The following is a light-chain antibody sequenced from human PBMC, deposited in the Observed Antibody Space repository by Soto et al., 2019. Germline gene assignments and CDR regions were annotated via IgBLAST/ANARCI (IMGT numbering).Light chain of an antibody. CDR2: DAS. Sequence: QSALTQPASVSGSPGQSITISCTGTSSDFGGYNYVSGYQQHPGKAPKLMIYDASNRPSGVSDRFSGSKSGNTASLTISGVQAEDEADYYCSSYPGRSTLRFGGGTKLAAL. CDR3: SSYPGRSTLR. J-gene: IGLJ2*01. V-gene: IGLV2-14*01. CDR1: SSDFGGYNY.